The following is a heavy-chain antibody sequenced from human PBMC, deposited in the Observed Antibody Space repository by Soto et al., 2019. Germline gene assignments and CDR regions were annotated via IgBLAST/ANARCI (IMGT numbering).Heavy chain of an antibody. CDR2: IIPILGIA. V-gene: IGHV1-69*02. CDR1: GGTFSSYT. CDR3: EGKYYVSGRNDVFDI. Sequence: SVKVSCKASGGTFSSYTISWVRQAPGQGLEWMGRIIPILGIANYAQKFQGRVTITADKSTSTAYMELSSLRSEDTAEYYCEGKYYVSGRNDVFDIWGQGTLVTVSS. J-gene: IGHJ3*02. D-gene: IGHD3-10*01.